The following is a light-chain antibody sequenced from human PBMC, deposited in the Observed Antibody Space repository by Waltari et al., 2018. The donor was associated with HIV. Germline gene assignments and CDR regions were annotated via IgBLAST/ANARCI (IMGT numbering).Light chain of an antibody. CDR2: EVS. J-gene: IGLJ2*01. V-gene: IGLV2-14*01. CDR3: SSYTSSSTVV. CDR1: SSDVGGYNY. Sequence: QSALTQPASVSGSPGQSITISCTGTSSDVGGYNYVSWYQQHPGKAPKLMIYEVSNRPSGVSNRFSGSKSGNTASLTISGLQAEVEADYYCSSYTSSSTVVCGGGTKLTVL.